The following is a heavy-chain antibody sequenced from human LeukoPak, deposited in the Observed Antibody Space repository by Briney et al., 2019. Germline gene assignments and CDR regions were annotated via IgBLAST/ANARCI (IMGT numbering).Heavy chain of an antibody. CDR1: GFTFSSYG. Sequence: PGGSLRFSCAASGFTFSSYGMHWVRQAPGKGLEWVAFIRYDGSNKYYADSVKGRFTISRDNSKNTLYLQMNSLRAEDTAVYYCARDARRPWFGESPGTYGMDVWGQGTTVTVSS. CDR3: ARDARRPWFGESPGTYGMDV. CDR2: IRYDGSNK. V-gene: IGHV3-30*02. D-gene: IGHD3-10*01. J-gene: IGHJ6*02.